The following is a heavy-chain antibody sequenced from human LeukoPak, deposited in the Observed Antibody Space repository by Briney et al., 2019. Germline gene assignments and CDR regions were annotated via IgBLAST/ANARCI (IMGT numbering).Heavy chain of an antibody. CDR3: AKVAKYYYGPETYYFFEQ. Sequence: PGGSLRLSCAASGFTFSSYDMHWVRQATGKGLEWVSAIGTAGDTYYPGSVKGRFTISRENAKNSLYLQMNSLRVEDTAVYYCAKVAKYYYGPETYYFFEQWGQGTPVTASS. CDR2: IGTAGDT. CDR1: GFTFSSYD. V-gene: IGHV3-13*01. D-gene: IGHD3-10*01. J-gene: IGHJ4*02.